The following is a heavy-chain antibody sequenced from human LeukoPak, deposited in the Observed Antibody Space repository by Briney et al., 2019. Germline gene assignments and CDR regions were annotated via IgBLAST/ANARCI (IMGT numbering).Heavy chain of an antibody. CDR1: GFTFNDHA. J-gene: IGHJ4*02. V-gene: IGHV3-9*01. Sequence: GRSLRLSCAASGFTFNDHAMYWVRQAPGKGLEWVSGINWNSDNIGYADSVKGRFTISRDNTKNLLYLHMNNLRAEDTAVYYCVIDRGARWGQGTLVTVSS. CDR3: VIDRGAR. CDR2: INWNSDNI.